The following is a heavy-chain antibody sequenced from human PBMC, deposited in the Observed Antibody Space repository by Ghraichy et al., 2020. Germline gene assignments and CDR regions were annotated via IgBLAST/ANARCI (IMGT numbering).Heavy chain of an antibody. CDR3: ASTVNSYGNGGFDY. J-gene: IGHJ4*02. CDR1: GGSISTYY. V-gene: IGHV4-59*08. CDR2: IYYSGST. D-gene: IGHD5-18*01. Sequence: SETLSLTCNVSGGSISTYYWSWIRQPPGKGLEWIGYIYYSGSTNYNPSLKSRVTISVDTSKNQFSLKLSSVTAADTAVYYCASTVNSYGNGGFDYWGQGTLVTVSS.